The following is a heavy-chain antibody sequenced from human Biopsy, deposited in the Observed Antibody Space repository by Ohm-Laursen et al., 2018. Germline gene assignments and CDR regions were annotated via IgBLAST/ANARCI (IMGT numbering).Heavy chain of an antibody. V-gene: IGHV4-59*11. CDR1: AGAFTVHY. CDR3: ARLFRLDDYWNDDPPDGFDV. D-gene: IGHD3-3*01. J-gene: IGHJ3*01. CDR2: ISYTGTT. Sequence: SETLSLTSTVSAGAFTVHYWSWVRRPPRKGLEWVGYISYTGTTNYNPSLRGRVAMSVDTSKNQFSLQLTSVTAADTAMFFCARLFRLDDYWNDDPPDGFDVWGQGTMVTVSS.